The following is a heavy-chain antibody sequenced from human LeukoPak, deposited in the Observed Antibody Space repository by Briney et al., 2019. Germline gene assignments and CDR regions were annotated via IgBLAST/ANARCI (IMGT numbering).Heavy chain of an antibody. CDR2: IYYSGST. J-gene: IGHJ5*02. CDR1: GGSISSYY. D-gene: IGHD2-15*01. CDR3: ASLGVAATPLGQYWFDP. V-gene: IGHV4-59*08. Sequence: SETLSLTCTVSGGSISSYYWSWIRQPPGKGLEWIGYIYYSGSTNYNPSLKSRVTISVDTSKNQFSLTLSSVTAADTAVYYCASLGVAATPLGQYWFDPWGQGTLVTVSS.